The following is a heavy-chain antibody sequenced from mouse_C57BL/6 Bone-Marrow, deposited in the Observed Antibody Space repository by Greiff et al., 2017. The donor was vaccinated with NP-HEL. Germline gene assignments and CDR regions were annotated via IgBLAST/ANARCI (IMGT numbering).Heavy chain of an antibody. Sequence: VQLQQSGAELVRPGASVKLSCTASGFNIKDDYMHWVKQRPEQGLEWIGWIDPENGDTEYASKFQGKATITADTSSNTAYLQLSSLTSEDTAVYYCTTALTGTWFAYWGQGTLVTVSA. V-gene: IGHV14-4*01. J-gene: IGHJ3*01. CDR2: IDPENGDT. D-gene: IGHD4-1*01. CDR3: TTALTGTWFAY. CDR1: GFNIKDDY.